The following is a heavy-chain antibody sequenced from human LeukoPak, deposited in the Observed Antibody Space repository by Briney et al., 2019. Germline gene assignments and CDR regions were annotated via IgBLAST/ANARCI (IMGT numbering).Heavy chain of an antibody. CDR2: SITNSGET. V-gene: IGHV1-2*02. Sequence: ASVKVSCKASGFTLTGYYMHWVRQDPSQGLQWMGWSITNSGETDYAQKFQGRVTMPSNTSISTVNMELSRLRSDDTAVYSSAKADSVPAGDYHYWYMDVWGQGTTVTVSS. CDR1: GFTLTGYY. CDR3: AKADSVPAGDYHYWYMDV. D-gene: IGHD2-2*01. J-gene: IGHJ6*03.